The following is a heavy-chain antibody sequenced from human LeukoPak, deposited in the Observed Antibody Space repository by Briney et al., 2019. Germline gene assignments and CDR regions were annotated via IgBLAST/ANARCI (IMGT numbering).Heavy chain of an antibody. CDR2: IYYSGST. Sequence: PSETLSLTRTVSGGSLSSYYWGWIRQPPGKGLEWIGYIYYSGSTSYNPSLKSRVTMSVDTSKNQVSLKLSSLTAADTAVYYCARGSGWYLYWGQGTLVTVSS. CDR3: ARGSGWYLY. V-gene: IGHV4-59*01. J-gene: IGHJ4*02. CDR1: GGSLSSYY. D-gene: IGHD6-19*01.